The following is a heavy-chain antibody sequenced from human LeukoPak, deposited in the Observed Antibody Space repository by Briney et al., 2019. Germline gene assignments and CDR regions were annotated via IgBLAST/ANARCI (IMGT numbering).Heavy chain of an antibody. Sequence: SVKVSCKASGGTFSSYAISWVRQAPGQGLEWMGGIIPIFGTANYAQKFQGRVTITTDESTSTAYMELSSLRSEDTAVYYCARGGITIFGVVIENWFDPWGQGTLVTVSS. V-gene: IGHV1-69*05. J-gene: IGHJ5*02. D-gene: IGHD3-3*01. CDR2: IIPIFGTA. CDR3: ARGGITIFGVVIENWFDP. CDR1: GGTFSSYA.